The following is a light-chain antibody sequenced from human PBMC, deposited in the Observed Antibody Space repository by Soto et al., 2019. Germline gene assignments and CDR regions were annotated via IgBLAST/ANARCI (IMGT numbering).Light chain of an antibody. J-gene: IGKJ1*01. CDR3: QQRET. CDR2: AAS. V-gene: IGKV1-39*01. CDR1: QSIGTY. Sequence: DIQMTQSPASLSSSVWDRVTITCRASQSIGTYLHWYQQKPGKAPKLLIYAASNLQSGVPSRFSGSGSGTDFTLTISSLQPEDFATYYCQQRETFGQGTKVDIK.